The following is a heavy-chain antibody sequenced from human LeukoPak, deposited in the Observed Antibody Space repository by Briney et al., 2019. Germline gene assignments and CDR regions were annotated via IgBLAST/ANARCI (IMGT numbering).Heavy chain of an antibody. CDR1: GFDFSDFA. D-gene: IGHD2-2*01. Sequence: PGGSLRLSCSASGFDFSDFAMHWVRQAPGKGLEYVSAISGNGGSTYHADSVKGRFTITRDNSKNTLYFQMSSLRPDDTAVYYCGEDLQYQEGPLWGQGIQVTVSS. CDR3: GEDLQYQEGPL. V-gene: IGHV3-64D*06. J-gene: IGHJ4*02. CDR2: ISGNGGST.